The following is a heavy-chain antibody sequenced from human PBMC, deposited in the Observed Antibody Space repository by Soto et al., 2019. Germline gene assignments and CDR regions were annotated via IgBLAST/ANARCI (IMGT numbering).Heavy chain of an antibody. D-gene: IGHD3-22*01. CDR1: GFTFSSYG. J-gene: IGHJ4*02. V-gene: IGHV3-33*01. CDR3: ARAEYYYDSSGYDY. CDR2: IWYDGSNK. Sequence: GGSLRLSCAASGFTFSSYGMHWVRQAPGKGLEWVAVIWYDGSNKYYADSVKGRFTISRDNSKNTLYLQMNSLRAEDTAVYYCARAEYYYDSSGYDYWGQGTLVTVSS.